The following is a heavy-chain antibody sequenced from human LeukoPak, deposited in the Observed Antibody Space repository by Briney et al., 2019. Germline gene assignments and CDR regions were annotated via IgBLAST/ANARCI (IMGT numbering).Heavy chain of an antibody. Sequence: GGSLRLSCAASGFTVSSNYMSWVRQAPGKGLGWVSVIYSGGSTYYADSVKGRFTISRDNSKNTLYLQMNSLRAEDTAVYYCAREGPHYYDSSGYYFDYWGQGTLVTVSS. J-gene: IGHJ4*02. CDR2: IYSGGST. CDR1: GFTVSSNY. D-gene: IGHD3-22*01. V-gene: IGHV3-66*01. CDR3: AREGPHYYDSSGYYFDY.